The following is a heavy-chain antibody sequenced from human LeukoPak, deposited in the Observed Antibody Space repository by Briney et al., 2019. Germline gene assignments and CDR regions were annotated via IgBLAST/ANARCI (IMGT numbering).Heavy chain of an antibody. CDR2: TSYDGSTK. Sequence: GGSLRLSCAASGFTFSSHGMHWVRQAPGKGLEWVAVTSYDGSTKYYADSAKGRFNISRDNSKNTLYLQMNSLRVDGTAVYYCAKDATLFGDQYFDYWGQGTLVIVSS. CDR3: AKDATLFGDQYFDY. D-gene: IGHD3-10*01. V-gene: IGHV3-30*18. CDR1: GFTFSSHG. J-gene: IGHJ4*02.